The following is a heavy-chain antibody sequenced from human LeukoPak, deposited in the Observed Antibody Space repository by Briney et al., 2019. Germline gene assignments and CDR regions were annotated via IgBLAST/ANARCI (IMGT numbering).Heavy chain of an antibody. Sequence: GSLRLSCAASGFTFSSYSMNWVRQAPGKGLEWIAYIYSSGHTMSNPSLQSRVTMSLETSRNQFSLKLSSVTAADTAVYYCARHLYSDPFDIWGRGKMVTVSS. J-gene: IGHJ3*02. V-gene: IGHV4-59*08. D-gene: IGHD1-1*01. CDR2: IYSSGHT. CDR1: GFTFSSYS. CDR3: ARHLYSDPFDI.